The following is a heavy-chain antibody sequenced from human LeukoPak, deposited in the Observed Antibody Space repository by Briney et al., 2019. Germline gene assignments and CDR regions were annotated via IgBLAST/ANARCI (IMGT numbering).Heavy chain of an antibody. D-gene: IGHD6-13*01. CDR3: AKSRVAAAAYGFDY. CDR2: IYHSGST. J-gene: IGHJ4*02. CDR1: GGSISSGGYY. V-gene: IGHV4-30-2*01. Sequence: SETLSLTCTVSGGSISSGGYYWSWIRQPPGKGLEWIGYIYHSGSTNYNPSLRSRVTISVDKSKNQFSLKLSSVTAADTAVYYCAKSRVAAAAYGFDYWGQGTLVTVSS.